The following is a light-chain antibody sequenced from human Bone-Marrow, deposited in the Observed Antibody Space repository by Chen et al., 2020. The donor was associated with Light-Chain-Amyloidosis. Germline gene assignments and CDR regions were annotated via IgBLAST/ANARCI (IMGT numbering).Light chain of an antibody. V-gene: IGLV3-25*03. J-gene: IGLJ2*01. CDR3: QSADSSGTYEVI. CDR1: DLPTKY. CDR2: RDT. Sequence: SYELTPPPSVSVSPGQTASITCSGDDLPTKYAYWYQQKPGQAPVLVIHRDTERPSGISERFSGSSSGTTATLTISGVQAEDEADYHGQSADSSGTYEVIFGGGTKLTVL.